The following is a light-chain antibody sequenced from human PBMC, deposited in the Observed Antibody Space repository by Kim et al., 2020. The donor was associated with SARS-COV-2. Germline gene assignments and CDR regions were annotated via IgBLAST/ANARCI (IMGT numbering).Light chain of an antibody. Sequence: SSELTKDPAVSVALGQTVRITCQGDSLRSYYASWYQQKPGQAPVLVIYGKNNRPSGIPDRFSGSSSGNTASLTITGAQAEDEADYYCNSRDSSGNHPWVFGGGTQLTVL. CDR2: GKN. V-gene: IGLV3-19*01. CDR3: NSRDSSGNHPWV. CDR1: SLRSYY. J-gene: IGLJ3*02.